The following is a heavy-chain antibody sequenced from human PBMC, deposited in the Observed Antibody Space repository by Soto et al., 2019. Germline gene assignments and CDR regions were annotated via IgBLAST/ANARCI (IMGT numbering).Heavy chain of an antibody. J-gene: IGHJ6*02. Sequence: QVQLVQSGAEVKKPGSSVKVSCKASGGTFSSYTISWVRQAPGQGLEWMGRIIPILGIANYAQKFQGRVPITADKSTRTAYMELSSLRAEDTAVYYCASQIGSSSGWYDLLGMDVWGQGTTVTVSS. V-gene: IGHV1-69*02. D-gene: IGHD6-19*01. CDR1: GGTFSSYT. CDR2: IIPILGIA. CDR3: ASQIGSSSGWYDLLGMDV.